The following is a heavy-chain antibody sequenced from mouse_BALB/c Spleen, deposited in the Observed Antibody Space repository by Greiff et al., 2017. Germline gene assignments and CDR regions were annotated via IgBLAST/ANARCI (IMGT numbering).Heavy chain of an antibody. V-gene: IGHV5-9-3*01. J-gene: IGHJ4*01. CDR3: ARSITTVVATDYAMDY. Sequence: EVKLMESGGGLVKPGGSLKLSCAASGFTFSSYAMSWVRQTPEKRLEWVATISSGGSYTYYPDSVKGRFTISRDNAKNTLYLQMSSLRSEDTAMYYCARSITTVVATDYAMDYWGQGTSVTVSS. D-gene: IGHD1-1*01. CDR1: GFTFSSYA. CDR2: ISSGGSYT.